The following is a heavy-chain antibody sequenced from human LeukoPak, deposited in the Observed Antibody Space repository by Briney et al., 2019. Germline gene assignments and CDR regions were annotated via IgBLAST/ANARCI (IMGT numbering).Heavy chain of an antibody. CDR1: GGSISSGDYY. CDR2: IYYSGST. J-gene: IGHJ4*02. D-gene: IGHD3-22*01. CDR3: ARGAGIVVVTSFDY. Sequence: PSETLSLTCTVSGGSISSGDYYWSWIRQPPGKGLEWIGYIYYSGSTYYSPSLKSRVTISVDMSKNQFSLKLSSVTAADTAVYYCARGAGIVVVTSFDYWGQGTLVTVSS. V-gene: IGHV4-30-4*01.